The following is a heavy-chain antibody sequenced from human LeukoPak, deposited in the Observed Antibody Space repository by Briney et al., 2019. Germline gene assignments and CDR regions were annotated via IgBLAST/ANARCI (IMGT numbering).Heavy chain of an antibody. J-gene: IGHJ3*02. D-gene: IGHD3-10*01. CDR3: ARGSASLLSDAFDI. V-gene: IGHV3-48*03. CDR1: GFTFSSYE. CDR2: ISSSGSTI. Sequence: GGSLRLSCAASGFTFSSYEMNWVRQAPGKGLEWVSYISSSGSTIYYADSVKGRFTISRDNAKNSLYLQMNSLRAEDTAVYYCARGSASLLSDAFDIWGQGTMVTVSS.